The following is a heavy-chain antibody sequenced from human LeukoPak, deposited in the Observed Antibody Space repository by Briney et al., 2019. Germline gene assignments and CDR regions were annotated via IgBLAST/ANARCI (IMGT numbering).Heavy chain of an antibody. D-gene: IGHD3-22*01. J-gene: IGHJ4*02. CDR1: GGSISSSNW. Sequence: SGTLSFTCAVSGGSISSSNWWTWLRQPPGKGLEWIGEIYHAGNTNYNPSLKSRVTISVNKSKNQFSLKLTSVTAADTAVYYCATEAYYDSSGPHFDYWGQGTLVTVSS. CDR2: IYHAGNT. CDR3: ATEAYYDSSGPHFDY. V-gene: IGHV4-4*02.